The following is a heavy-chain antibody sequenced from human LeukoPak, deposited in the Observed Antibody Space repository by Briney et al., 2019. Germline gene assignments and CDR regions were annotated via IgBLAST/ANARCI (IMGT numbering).Heavy chain of an antibody. CDR2: IIPIFGTA. Sequence: SVKVSCKASGGTFSSYAISWVRQAPGQGLEWMGGIIPIFGTANYAQKFQGRVTITADESTSTAYMELSSLRSEDTAVYYCARDRPHRNWFDPWGQGTLVTVSS. J-gene: IGHJ5*02. CDR1: GGTFSSYA. CDR3: ARDRPHRNWFDP. V-gene: IGHV1-69*01.